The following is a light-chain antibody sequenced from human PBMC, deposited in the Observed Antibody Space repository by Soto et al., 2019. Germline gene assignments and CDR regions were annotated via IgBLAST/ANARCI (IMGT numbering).Light chain of an antibody. Sequence: QSVLTQPPSVSGSPGQSVTISCTGTSSDIGGYNFVSWYQHHPGKAPKLMIYDVIKRPSGVPDRFSGSKSGNTASLTIYGLQAEDEADYYCCSYAGSYTHVFGTGTKLTVL. CDR2: DVI. CDR3: CSYAGSYTHV. J-gene: IGLJ1*01. V-gene: IGLV2-11*01. CDR1: SSDIGGYNF.